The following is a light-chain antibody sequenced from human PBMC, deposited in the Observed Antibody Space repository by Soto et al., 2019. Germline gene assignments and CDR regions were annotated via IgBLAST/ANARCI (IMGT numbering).Light chain of an antibody. V-gene: IGKV3-20*01. J-gene: IGKJ2*01. CDR2: GAS. Sequence: EIVLTQSPGTLSLSPGERATLSCRASQSVSRSYLAWYQQKPGQAPRLLIYGASSRATGIPDRFSGSGSGTDFTLTISRLEPEDFAVSYCHQYGSSSYTFGQGTKLEIK. CDR1: QSVSRSY. CDR3: HQYGSSSYT.